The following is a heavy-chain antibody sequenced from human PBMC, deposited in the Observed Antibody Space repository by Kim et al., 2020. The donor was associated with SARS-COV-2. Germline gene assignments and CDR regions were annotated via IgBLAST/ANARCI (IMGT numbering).Heavy chain of an antibody. CDR3: ARVYYFLLRYFDWFEGGLKNWFDP. J-gene: IGHJ5*02. Sequence: SETLSLTCTVSGGSISSSSYYWGWIRQPPGKGLEWIGSIYYSGSTYYNPSLKSRVTISVYTSKNQFSLKLSSVTAADTAVYYCARVYYFLLRYFDWFEGGLKNWFDPWGQGTLVTVSS. V-gene: IGHV4-39*07. CDR1: GGSISSSSYY. D-gene: IGHD3-9*01. CDR2: IYYSGST.